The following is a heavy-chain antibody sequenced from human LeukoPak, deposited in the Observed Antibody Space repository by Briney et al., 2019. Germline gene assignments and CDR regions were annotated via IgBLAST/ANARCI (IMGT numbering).Heavy chain of an antibody. CDR3: ASYYDFWSGPLYT. V-gene: IGHV3-21*01. D-gene: IGHD3-3*01. Sequence: NPGGSLRLTCAASGFTFSSYSMNWVRRAPGKGLEWVSSISSSSSYIYYADSVKGRFTISRDNAKNSLYLQMNSLRAEDTAVYYCASYYDFWSGPLYTWGQGTLVTVSS. CDR2: ISSSSSYI. CDR1: GFTFSSYS. J-gene: IGHJ5*02.